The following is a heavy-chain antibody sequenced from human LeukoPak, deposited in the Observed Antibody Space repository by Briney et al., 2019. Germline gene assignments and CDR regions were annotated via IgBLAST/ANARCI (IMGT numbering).Heavy chain of an antibody. CDR1: GFTFSSYY. CDR2: INQDGSGK. J-gene: IGHJ4*02. CDR3: VRWLWVC. D-gene: IGHD5-18*01. V-gene: IGHV3-7*01. Sequence: PGGSLRLSCAASGFTFSSYYMSWVRQAPGKGLEWVANINQDGSGKYYVDSVKGRFTISRDNAKNSLYLQMNSLRAEDTAVYYCVRWLWVCWGQGTLVTVSS.